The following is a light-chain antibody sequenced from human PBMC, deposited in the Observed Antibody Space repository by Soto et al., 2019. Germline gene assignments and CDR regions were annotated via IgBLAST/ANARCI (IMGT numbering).Light chain of an antibody. CDR3: QRYHNWPPNT. J-gene: IGKJ5*01. V-gene: IGKV3-15*01. Sequence: VLTQSPATRSVSXGERATLSCRASEGVRSKLAWYQQKPGXAPRLLLYGAXIXATGXXXRFSGSGSGTELTLTISSLQSEDFAVFFCQRYHNWPPNTLAQGTRLESK. CDR1: EGVRSK. CDR2: GAX.